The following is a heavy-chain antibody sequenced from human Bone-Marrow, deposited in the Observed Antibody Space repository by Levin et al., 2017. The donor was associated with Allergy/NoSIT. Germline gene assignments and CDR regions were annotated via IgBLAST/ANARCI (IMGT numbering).Heavy chain of an antibody. J-gene: IGHJ4*02. V-gene: IGHV3-30-3*01. D-gene: IGHD1-14*01. CDR3: ARDRSEGPERYFDS. CDR2: LSFDGSSE. CDR1: GFTFSRYP. Sequence: GGSLRLSCVASGFTFSRYPMHWVRQAPGEGLEWVAVLSFDGSSEHYADSVRGRFTISRDNSESTLNLHMNSLRLDDTAVYYCARDRSEGPERYFDSWGQGTLVTVS.